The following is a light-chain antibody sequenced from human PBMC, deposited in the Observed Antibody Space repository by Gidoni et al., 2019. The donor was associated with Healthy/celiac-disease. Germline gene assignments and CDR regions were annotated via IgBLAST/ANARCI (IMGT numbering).Light chain of an antibody. V-gene: IGKV1-39*01. CDR2: AAS. J-gene: IGKJ4*01. Sequence: DIQMTQSPSSLSASVGDRVTITCRASQSISSYLNWYQQKPGKAPKLLIYAASSLQSGVPSRFSGSGSGTDFTLTISSLQPADFATYYCQQSYSTPLTFGGGTKVEIQ. CDR3: QQSYSTPLT. CDR1: QSISSY.